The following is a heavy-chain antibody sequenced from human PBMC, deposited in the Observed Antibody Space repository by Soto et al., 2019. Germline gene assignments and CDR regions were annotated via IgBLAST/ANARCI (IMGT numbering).Heavy chain of an antibody. CDR3: ARERSRYDRSGYYRPDS. CDR2: IIPILGTP. J-gene: IGHJ4*02. CDR1: GDTFSSYA. Sequence: QVQLVQSGAEVKKPGSSVKVSCKASGDTFSSYAISWVRQAPGQGLEWMGGIIPILGTPNYAQKFQGRVTISADKSTSTAEMELSSLRSEDTAVYYCARERSRYDRSGYYRPDSWGQGTLVTVSS. D-gene: IGHD3-22*01. V-gene: IGHV1-69*06.